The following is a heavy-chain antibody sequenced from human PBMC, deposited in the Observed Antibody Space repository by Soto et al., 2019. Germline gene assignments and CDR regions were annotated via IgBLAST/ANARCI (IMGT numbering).Heavy chain of an antibody. J-gene: IGHJ5*02. CDR2: IDPRSGDT. CDR3: ARKHLRDYITWSLDP. V-gene: IGHV1-2*06. Sequence: QAQLVQSGPEVKKPGASVKVSCKASGYTFTDNQIHWLRRAPGQRLEWMGRIDPRSGDTSFAQPSRGSVTMTRDTSNDTVYLELTRLTSDDTAIYYCARKHLRDYITWSLDPWGQGTLVTVSS. CDR1: GYTFTDNQ. D-gene: IGHD3-16*01.